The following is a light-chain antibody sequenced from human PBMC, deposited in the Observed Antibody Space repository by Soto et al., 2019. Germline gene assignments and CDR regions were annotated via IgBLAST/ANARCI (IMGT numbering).Light chain of an antibody. Sequence: QSALTQPASVSGSPGQSITISCTGTSSDVGGFKYNYVSWYQHHPGKAPKLMIFEVTNRPSGVSDRFSGSKSGNTASLTISGLQAEDEADYYCSSYTASSTPYVLFGGGTKLTVL. CDR3: SSYTASSTPYVL. J-gene: IGLJ2*01. CDR1: SSDVGGFKYNY. CDR2: EVT. V-gene: IGLV2-14*01.